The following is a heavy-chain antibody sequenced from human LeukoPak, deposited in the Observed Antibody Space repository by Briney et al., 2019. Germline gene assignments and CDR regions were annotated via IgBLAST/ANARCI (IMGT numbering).Heavy chain of an antibody. CDR2: IFYSGRT. V-gene: IGHV4-59*02. CDR1: GGSVTNYY. Sequence: SETLSLTCTVSGGSVTNYYWSWIRQPPGKGLEWIGYIFYSGRTNYNLSLKSRVTMSVDTSKNQFSLRLSSVTAADTAVYFCARDRYCSGGSCSHGFDYWGQGNIVIVSS. J-gene: IGHJ4*02. CDR3: ARDRYCSGGSCSHGFDY. D-gene: IGHD2-15*01.